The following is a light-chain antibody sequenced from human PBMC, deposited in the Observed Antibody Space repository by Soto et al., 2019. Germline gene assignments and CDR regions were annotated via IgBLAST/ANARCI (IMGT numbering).Light chain of an antibody. Sequence: EVVMTQSPGAVSVSPGERATLSCRASQSVTSNVAWYQQKPGQAPRLLIYRASDRATGVPARFSGSGSGTEFALAISSLQSEDFGIYYCQQYDYWWTFGQGTKVEI. V-gene: IGKV3-15*01. CDR3: QQYDYWWT. CDR1: QSVTSN. J-gene: IGKJ1*01. CDR2: RAS.